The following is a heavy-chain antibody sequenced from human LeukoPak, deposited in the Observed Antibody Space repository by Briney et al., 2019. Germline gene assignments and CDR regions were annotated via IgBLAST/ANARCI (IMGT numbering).Heavy chain of an antibody. J-gene: IGHJ6*03. V-gene: IGHV1-69*04. D-gene: IGHD4-11*01. CDR1: GGTFSSYA. CDR2: IIPILGIA. Sequence: SVKVSCKASGGTFSSYAISWVRQAPGQGLEWMGRIIPILGIANYAQKFQGRVTITADKSTSTAYMELSSLRSEDTAVYYCARADNSNNYYYYMDVWGKGTTVTVSS. CDR3: ARADNSNNYYYYMDV.